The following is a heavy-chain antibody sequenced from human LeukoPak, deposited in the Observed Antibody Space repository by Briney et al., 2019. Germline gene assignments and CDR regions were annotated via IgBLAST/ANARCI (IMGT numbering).Heavy chain of an antibody. CDR2: ISDSAGTT. Sequence: GGSLRLSCTASGFTFSRYDMSWVRQAPGKGLEWVSGISDSAGTTYYADSVKGRFTISRDNSKNTLYLQMNSLRAEDTAVYYCAREYGSGSCFDFWGQGTLVTVSS. CDR3: AREYGSGSCFDF. J-gene: IGHJ4*02. V-gene: IGHV3-23*01. CDR1: GFTFSRYD. D-gene: IGHD3-10*01.